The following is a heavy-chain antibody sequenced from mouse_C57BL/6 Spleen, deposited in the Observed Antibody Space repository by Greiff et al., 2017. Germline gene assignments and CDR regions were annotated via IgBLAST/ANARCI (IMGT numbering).Heavy chain of an antibody. D-gene: IGHD1-1*01. CDR2: INPYNGAT. J-gene: IGHJ4*01. CDR3: ARGGTGSKAMDY. CDR1: GYSFTGYF. Sequence: EVQLQQSGPELVKPGDSVKISCKASGYSFTGYFMNWVMQSHGKSLEWIGRINPYNGATFYNQKFKGKATLTVDKSSSTAHMKLRSLTSEDSAVYYCARGGTGSKAMDYWGQGTSVTVSS. V-gene: IGHV1-20*01.